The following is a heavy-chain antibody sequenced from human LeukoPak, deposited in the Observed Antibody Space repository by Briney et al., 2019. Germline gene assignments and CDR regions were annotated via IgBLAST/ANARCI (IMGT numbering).Heavy chain of an antibody. V-gene: IGHV4-39*01. J-gene: IGHJ5*02. D-gene: IGHD3-3*01. CDR1: GGSVSSSSYY. CDR3: ARQVGAYYDFWSGYYKGSWFDP. Sequence: PSETLSLTCTVSGGSVSSSSYYWGWIRQPPGKGVEWIGSIYYSGSTYYNPSLKSRVTISVDTSKNQFSLKLSSVTAADTAVYYCARQVGAYYDFWSGYYKGSWFDPWGQGTLVTVSS. CDR2: IYYSGST.